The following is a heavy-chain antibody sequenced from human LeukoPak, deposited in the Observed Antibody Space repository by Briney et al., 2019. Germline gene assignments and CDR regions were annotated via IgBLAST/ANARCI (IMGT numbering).Heavy chain of an antibody. D-gene: IGHD3-10*01. CDR1: GFTVRSNY. Sequence: GGSLRLSCAASGFTVRSNYMSWVRQAPGKGLEWVAIIYSGGSTYYAGSVKGRFTISRDNSKNTLYLQMNSLRVEDTAVYYCARVYYGSGSLHYYYYYMDVWGKGTTVTVSS. CDR2: IYSGGST. CDR3: ARVYYGSGSLHYYYYYMDV. J-gene: IGHJ6*03. V-gene: IGHV3-53*01.